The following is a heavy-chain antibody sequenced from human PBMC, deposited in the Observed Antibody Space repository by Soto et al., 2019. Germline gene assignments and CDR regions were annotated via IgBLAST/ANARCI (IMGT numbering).Heavy chain of an antibody. CDR1: GGSISSSSYY. D-gene: IGHD6-19*01. Sequence: QLQLQESGPGLVKPSETLSLTCTVSGGSISSSSYYWGWIRQPPGKGLEWIGSIYYSGSTYYNPSLKSRVTISVDTSKNQFSRQLSSVTAADTAVYYCARRYSSGWHPSVAVQNWFDPWGQGTLVTVSS. CDR3: ARRYSSGWHPSVAVQNWFDP. V-gene: IGHV4-39*01. CDR2: IYYSGST. J-gene: IGHJ5*02.